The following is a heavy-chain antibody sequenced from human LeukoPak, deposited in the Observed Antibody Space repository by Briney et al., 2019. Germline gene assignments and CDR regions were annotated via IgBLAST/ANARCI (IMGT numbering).Heavy chain of an antibody. V-gene: IGHV3-23*01. CDR3: ATAVPTATHY. D-gene: IGHD2-15*01. J-gene: IGHJ4*02. CDR1: GFTFSTYD. Sequence: GGSLRLSCAASGFTFSTYDMSWVRQAPGKGLEWVSFISHSGIIANYADSVKGRFTISRDNSKNTLYLQMNSLRLEDTAVYYCATAVPTATHYWGQGTLVTVSS. CDR2: ISHSGIIA.